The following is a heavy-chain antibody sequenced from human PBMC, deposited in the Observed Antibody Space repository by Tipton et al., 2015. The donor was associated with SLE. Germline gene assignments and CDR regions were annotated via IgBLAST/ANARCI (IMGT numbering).Heavy chain of an antibody. D-gene: IGHD3-9*01. CDR3: ARDGKYDILTGYLNWYFDL. J-gene: IGHJ2*01. V-gene: IGHV4-4*07. CDR1: GGSISSYY. CDR2: IYTSGST. Sequence: TLSLTCTVSGGSISSYYWSWIRQPAGKGLEWIGRIYTSGSTLYNPSLRSRVTMSLDTSKNQFSLKLTSVTAADTAVYYCARDGKYDILTGYLNWYFDLWGRGTPVTVSS.